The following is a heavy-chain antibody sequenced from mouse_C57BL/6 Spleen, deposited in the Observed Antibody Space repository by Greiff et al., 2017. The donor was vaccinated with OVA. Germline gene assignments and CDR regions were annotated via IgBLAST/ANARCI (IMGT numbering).Heavy chain of an antibody. J-gene: IGHJ2*01. V-gene: IGHV1-81*01. CDR2: IYPRSGNT. CDR1: GYTFTSYG. CDR3: ARGPALTDY. Sequence: VQLQESGAELARPGASVKLSCKASGYTFTSYGISWVKQRTGQGLEWIGEIYPRSGNTSYNEKFKGKATLTADKSSSTAYMKLRSLTSEDAAVDFCARGPALTDYWGQGTTLTVSS.